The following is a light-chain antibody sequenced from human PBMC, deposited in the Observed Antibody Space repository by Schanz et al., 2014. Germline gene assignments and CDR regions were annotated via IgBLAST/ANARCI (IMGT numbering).Light chain of an antibody. CDR3: LLYYGGPVA. V-gene: IGLV7-43*01. J-gene: IGLJ2*01. CDR2: GTT. Sequence: QAVVTQEPSLTESPGGTVTLTCASSTGAVTTGSYANWFQQKPGQTPRPLIYGTTSRHSWTPARFSASLLGGKSALTLSGAQPEDEAHYYCLLYYGGPVAFGGGTKLTVL. CDR1: TGAVTTGSY.